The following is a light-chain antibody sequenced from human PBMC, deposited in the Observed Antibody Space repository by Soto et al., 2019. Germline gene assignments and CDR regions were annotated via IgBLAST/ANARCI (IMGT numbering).Light chain of an antibody. J-gene: IGLJ3*02. CDR1: SSNIASTY. Sequence: QAVVTQPPSASGTPGQRVTISCSGSSSNIASTYVYWYQHLPGTAPKLLIYRNNQRPSGVPDRFSGSKSGTAASLAISGLRSEDDADYYCAAWDASLRGWVFGGGTKVTVL. CDR3: AAWDASLRGWV. CDR2: RNN. V-gene: IGLV1-47*01.